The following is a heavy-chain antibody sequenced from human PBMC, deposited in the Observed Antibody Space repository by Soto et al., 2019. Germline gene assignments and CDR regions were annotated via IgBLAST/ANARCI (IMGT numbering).Heavy chain of an antibody. CDR2: ITRSSSPI. CDR3: ARLYTSGWYFDH. D-gene: IGHD6-19*01. J-gene: IGHJ4*02. V-gene: IGHV3-48*01. Sequence: QPGGSLRLSCAASGFTFSSYSMNWVRQAPGKGLEWVSYITRSSSPIYYADSVKGRFTISRDNGKNSLYLQMNSLRGEDTAVYYCARLYTSGWYFDHWGQGTLVTVS. CDR1: GFTFSSYS.